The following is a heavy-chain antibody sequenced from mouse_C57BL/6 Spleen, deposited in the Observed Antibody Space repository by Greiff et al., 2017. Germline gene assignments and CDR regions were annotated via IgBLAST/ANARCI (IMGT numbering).Heavy chain of an antibody. CDR3: ACITTVPPYGY. CDR1: GYTFTDYY. J-gene: IGHJ4*01. V-gene: IGHV1-26*01. D-gene: IGHD1-1*01. Sequence: VQLQQSGPELVKPGASVKISCKASGYTFTDYYMNWVKQSHGKSLEWIGYINPNNGGTSYNQKFKGKATLTVDKSSSTAYMELRSLTSEDSAVYYCACITTVPPYGYWGQGTSVTVSS. CDR2: INPNNGGT.